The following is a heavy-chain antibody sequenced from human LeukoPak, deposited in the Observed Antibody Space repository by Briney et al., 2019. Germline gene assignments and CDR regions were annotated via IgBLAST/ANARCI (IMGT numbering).Heavy chain of an antibody. CDR2: IYHSGST. V-gene: IGHV4-30-2*01. CDR1: GGSISSGGYS. Sequence: SQTLSLTCAVSGGSISSGGYSWSWIRQPPGKGLGWIGYIYHSGSTYYNPSLKSRVTISVDRSKNQFSLKLSSVTAADTAVYYCARGGRGITIFGSPHYYYGMDVWGQGTTVTVSS. CDR3: ARGGRGITIFGSPHYYYGMDV. J-gene: IGHJ6*02. D-gene: IGHD3-3*01.